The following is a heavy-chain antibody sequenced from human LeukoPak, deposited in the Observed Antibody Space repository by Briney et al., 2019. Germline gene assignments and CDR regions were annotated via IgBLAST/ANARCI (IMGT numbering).Heavy chain of an antibody. Sequence: PSETLSLTCTVSGFSISGGYYWGWVRQPPGKGLEWIGYIYYSGSTNYNPSLKSRVTISVDTSKNQFSLKLSSVTAADTAVYYCARATVTTPFDYWGQGTLVTVSS. J-gene: IGHJ4*02. V-gene: IGHV4-61*08. CDR2: IYYSGST. CDR1: GFSISGGYY. CDR3: ARATVTTPFDY. D-gene: IGHD4-17*01.